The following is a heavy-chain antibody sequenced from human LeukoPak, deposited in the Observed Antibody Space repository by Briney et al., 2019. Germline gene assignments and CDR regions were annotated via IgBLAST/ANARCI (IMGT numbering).Heavy chain of an antibody. CDR1: GDSNSSYY. D-gene: IGHD3-10*01. V-gene: IGHV4-59*01. Sequence: SETLSLTCTVSGDSNSSYYWSWIRQPPGKGLEWLGYIYNNEDISYNPSLKSRVTISLDTSKNQFSLKLRSVTAADTAMYYCARNYYGSASYYRTGFDPWGQGTLVTVSS. J-gene: IGHJ5*02. CDR2: IYNNEDI. CDR3: ARNYYGSASYYRTGFDP.